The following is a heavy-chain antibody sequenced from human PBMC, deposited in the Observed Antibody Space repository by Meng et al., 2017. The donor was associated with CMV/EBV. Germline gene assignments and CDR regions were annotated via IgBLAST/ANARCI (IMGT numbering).Heavy chain of an antibody. CDR2: IRSKANSYAT. J-gene: IGHJ6*02. CDR1: GFTFSGSA. CDR3: TSGGVVVPAARDDEYYYYYGMDV. Sequence: GESLKISCAASGFTFSGSAMHWVRQASGKGLEWVGRIRSKANSYATAYAASVKGRFTISRDDSKNTAYQQMNSLKTEDTAVYYCTSGGVVVPAARDDEYYYYYGMDVWGQGTTVTVSS. D-gene: IGHD2-2*01. V-gene: IGHV3-73*01.